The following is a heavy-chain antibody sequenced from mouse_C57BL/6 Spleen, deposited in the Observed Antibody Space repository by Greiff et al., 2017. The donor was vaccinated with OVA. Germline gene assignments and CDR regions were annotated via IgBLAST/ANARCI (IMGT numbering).Heavy chain of an antibody. Sequence: VQLQQPGAELVRPGSSVKLSCKASGYTFTSYWMHWVKQRPIQGLEWIGNIDPSDSATHYNQKFKDKATLTVDKSSSTAYMQLSNLTSEDSAVYYCARDYYGSSYDYFDYWGQGTTLTVSS. J-gene: IGHJ2*01. CDR3: ARDYYGSSYDYFDY. V-gene: IGHV1-52*01. D-gene: IGHD1-1*01. CDR2: IDPSDSAT. CDR1: GYTFTSYW.